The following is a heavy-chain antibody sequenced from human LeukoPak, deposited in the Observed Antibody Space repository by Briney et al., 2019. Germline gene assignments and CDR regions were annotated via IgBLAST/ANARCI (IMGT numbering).Heavy chain of an antibody. CDR1: GFTVSTYA. Sequence: PGGSLRLSCAVSGFTVSTYAMTWVRQAPGKGLEWVSAISGSGDRTYYADSVKGRFTISRDNSKNTLSLQMNSLRAEDTAVYYCAKQQGGSGWSRGLECRGQGTLVTVSS. CDR2: ISGSGDRT. D-gene: IGHD6-19*01. CDR3: AKQQGGSGWSRGLEC. J-gene: IGHJ4*02. V-gene: IGHV3-23*01.